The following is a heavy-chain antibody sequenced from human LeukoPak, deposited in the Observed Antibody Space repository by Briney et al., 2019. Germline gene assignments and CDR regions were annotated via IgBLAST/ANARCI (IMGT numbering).Heavy chain of an antibody. CDR1: GYSFTDYW. CDR2: IYPGNSDT. V-gene: IGHV5-51*01. Sequence: GESLKFSCKGSGYSFTDYWIGWVRQMPGKGLEWMGIIYPGNSDTRYSPSFQGQVTISADKSISTAYLQWSSLKASDTAMYYCASSSRSSVFDYWGQGTLVTVSS. J-gene: IGHJ4*02. D-gene: IGHD6-6*01. CDR3: ASSSRSSVFDY.